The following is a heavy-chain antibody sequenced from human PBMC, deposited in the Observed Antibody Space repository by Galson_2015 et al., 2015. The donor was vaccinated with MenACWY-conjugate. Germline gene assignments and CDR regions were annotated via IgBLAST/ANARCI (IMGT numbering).Heavy chain of an antibody. D-gene: IGHD5-18*01. V-gene: IGHV3-48*02. CDR2: ISSSSNTI. Sequence: SLRLSCAASGFTFSTYSMNWVRQAPGKGLEWVSYISSSSNTIYYADSVKGRFTISRDNAKNPLYLQMNTLRDEDTAVYYCARVPGYSYGYYDWWGQGTLVTVSS. J-gene: IGHJ4*02. CDR3: ARVPGYSYGYYDW. CDR1: GFTFSTYS.